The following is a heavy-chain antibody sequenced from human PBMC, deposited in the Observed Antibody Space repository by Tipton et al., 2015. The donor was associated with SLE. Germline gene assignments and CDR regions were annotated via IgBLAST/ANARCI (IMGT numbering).Heavy chain of an antibody. CDR3: ARDRTMVRGVPPY. D-gene: IGHD3-10*01. Sequence: GSLRLSCAASGFTFSSYWMSWVRQAPGKGLEWVANIKQDGREKYYVDSVKGRFTISRDNAKNSLYLQMNSLRAEDTAVYYCARDRTMVRGVPPYWGQGTLVTVSS. V-gene: IGHV3-7*03. CDR1: GFTFSSYW. J-gene: IGHJ4*02. CDR2: IKQDGREK.